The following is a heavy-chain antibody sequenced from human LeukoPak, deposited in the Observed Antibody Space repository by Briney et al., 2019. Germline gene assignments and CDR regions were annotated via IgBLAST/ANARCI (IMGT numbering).Heavy chain of an antibody. CDR2: INTKSKTI. D-gene: IGHD7-27*01. CDR1: GFTFSTYT. J-gene: IGHJ4*02. Sequence: GGSLRLSCAASGFTFSTYTMNWVRQAPGKGLEWVSFINTKSKTIYYADSVKGRFTISRDNGKNSLYLQMNSLRAEDTALYYCVRDRNWAFDYWGQGTLVTVSS. V-gene: IGHV3-48*01. CDR3: VRDRNWAFDY.